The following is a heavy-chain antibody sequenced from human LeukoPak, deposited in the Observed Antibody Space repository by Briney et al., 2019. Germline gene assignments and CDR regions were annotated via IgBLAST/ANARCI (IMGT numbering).Heavy chain of an antibody. Sequence: SETLSLTCTVSGGSITSSGVYWGWVPQPPGKGLEWVGCVYYGGDTYYNPSLKSRLTISVDTYKNQFSLSLSSVTAADPALYYCARLFSSGWPYFYGLDAWGQGTTVTVSS. D-gene: IGHD6-19*01. CDR1: GGSITSSGVY. J-gene: IGHJ6*02. V-gene: IGHV4-39*01. CDR3: ARLFSSGWPYFYGLDA. CDR2: VYYGGDT.